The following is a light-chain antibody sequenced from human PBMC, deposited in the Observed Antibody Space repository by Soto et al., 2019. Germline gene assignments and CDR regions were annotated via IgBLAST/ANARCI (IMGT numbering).Light chain of an antibody. J-gene: IGKJ1*01. V-gene: IGKV1-5*01. CDR2: DAS. CDR1: QSISDY. CDR3: QQYYTYWHM. Sequence: DIQITQSPSTLSASVGDRAIITCRASQSISDYLAWYQQKPGKAPKLLIYDASNLESGVPSTFSGSGSGTEFTLTISSLQPDDFATYYCQQYYTYWHMFGQGTKVDIK.